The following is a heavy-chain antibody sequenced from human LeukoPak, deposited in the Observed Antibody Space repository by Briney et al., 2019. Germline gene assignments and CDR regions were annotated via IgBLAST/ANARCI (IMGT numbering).Heavy chain of an antibody. CDR1: GGSISSGGYY. J-gene: IGHJ5*02. D-gene: IGHD3-3*01. Sequence: SETLSLTCTVSGGSISSGGYYWSWIRQHPGKGLEWIGYIYYSGSTYYNPSLKSRVTISVDTSKNQFSLKLSSVTAADTAVYYCARLTIFGVVQNWFDPWGQGTLVTVSS. CDR3: ARLTIFGVVQNWFDP. CDR2: IYYSGST. V-gene: IGHV4-30-4*08.